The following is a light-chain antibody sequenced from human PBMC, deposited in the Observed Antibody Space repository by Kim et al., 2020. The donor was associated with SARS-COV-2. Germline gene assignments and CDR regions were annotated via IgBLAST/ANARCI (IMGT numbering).Light chain of an antibody. CDR1: GGSITSNY. J-gene: IGLJ3*02. V-gene: IGLV6-57*03. Sequence: LTQPHSVSESPGKTVTISCTRTGGSITSNYVQWYQQRPGSAPTTVIYEDNQRPSGVPDRFSGSIDMPSNSVSLTISGLKTEDEADYYCQSYDSGVWVFGGGTQLTVL. CDR2: EDN. CDR3: QSYDSGVWV.